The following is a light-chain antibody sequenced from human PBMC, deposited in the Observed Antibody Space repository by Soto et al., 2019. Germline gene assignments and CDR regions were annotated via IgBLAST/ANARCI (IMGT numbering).Light chain of an antibody. CDR1: QSLLHSNGYNY. V-gene: IGKV2-28*01. Sequence: DIVTTQSPLSLPVTPGEPASISCRSSQSLLHSNGYNYLDWYLQKPGQSPQLLIYLGAYRASGVPDRFSGSGSGTDFTLKISRVEAEDVGVHYCMQSLQVPLTFGGGTKVEIK. CDR2: LGA. CDR3: MQSLQVPLT. J-gene: IGKJ4*01.